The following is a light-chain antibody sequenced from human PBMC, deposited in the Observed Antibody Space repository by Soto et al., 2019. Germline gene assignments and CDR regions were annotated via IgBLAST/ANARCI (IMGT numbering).Light chain of an antibody. CDR1: GSDVGGYNY. J-gene: IGLJ1*01. Sequence: QSVLTSPADLAESTGQSSTISCSGTGSDVGGYNYVSWYQQHPGKAPKLMIYEVSNRPSGVSSRLSGSKSGNTASLTISGLQAEDEADYYCSSYTSSSTLNVFGTGTKVTVL. V-gene: IGLV2-14*01. CDR2: EVS. CDR3: SSYTSSSTLNV.